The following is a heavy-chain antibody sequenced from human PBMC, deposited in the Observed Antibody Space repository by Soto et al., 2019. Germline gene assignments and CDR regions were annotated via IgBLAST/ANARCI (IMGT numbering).Heavy chain of an antibody. CDR2: ISYDGSNK. D-gene: IGHD3-10*01. CDR3: AKAAGYYGSGSYYWDPRWGMDV. CDR1: GFTFSSYG. V-gene: IGHV3-30*18. Sequence: QVQLVESGGGVVQPGRSLRLSCAASGFTFSSYGMHWVRQAPGKGLEWVAVISYDGSNKYYADSVKGRFTISRDNSKNTLYLQMNSLRAEDTAVYYCAKAAGYYGSGSYYWDPRWGMDVWGQGTTVTVSS. J-gene: IGHJ6*02.